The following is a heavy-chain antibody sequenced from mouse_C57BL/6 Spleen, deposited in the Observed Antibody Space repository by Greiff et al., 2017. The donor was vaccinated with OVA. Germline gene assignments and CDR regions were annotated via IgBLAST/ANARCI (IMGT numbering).Heavy chain of an antibody. Sequence: QVQLKQPGAELVRPGTSVKLSCKASGYTFTSYWMHWVKQRPGQGLEWIGVIDPSDSYTNYNQKFKGKATLTVDTSSSTAYMQLSSLTSEDSAVYYCARDEGLFDYWGQGTTLTVSS. CDR2: IDPSDSYT. V-gene: IGHV1-59*01. CDR1: GYTFTSYW. J-gene: IGHJ2*01. CDR3: ARDEGLFDY.